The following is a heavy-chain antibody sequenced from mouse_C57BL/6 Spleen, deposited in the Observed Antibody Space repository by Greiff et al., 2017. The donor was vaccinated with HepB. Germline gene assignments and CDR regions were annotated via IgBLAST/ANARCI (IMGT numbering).Heavy chain of an antibody. CDR2: ISAGGSYT. J-gene: IGHJ2*01. CDR3: ARESTTVVGFDY. CDR1: GFTFSSYA. D-gene: IGHD1-1*01. Sequence: EVQLVESGGGLVKPGGSLKLSCAASGFTFSSYAMSWVRQTPEKRLEWVATISAGGSYTNYPDNVKGRFTIPRDNAKNNLYLQMSHLKSADTAMYYCARESTTVVGFDYWGQSTTLTVSS. V-gene: IGHV5-4*01.